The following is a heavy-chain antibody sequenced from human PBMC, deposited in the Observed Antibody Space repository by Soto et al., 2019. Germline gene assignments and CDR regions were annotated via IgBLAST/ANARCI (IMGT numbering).Heavy chain of an antibody. CDR2: IYYSGST. Sequence: NPSETLSLTCTVSGGSISSSSYYWGWIRQPPGKGLEWIGSIYYSGSTYYNPSLKSRVTISVDTSKNQFSLKLSSVTAADTAVYYCARQGDSGYDQHFDYWGQGTLVTVSS. CDR1: GGSISSSSYY. V-gene: IGHV4-39*01. CDR3: ARQGDSGYDQHFDY. J-gene: IGHJ4*02. D-gene: IGHD5-12*01.